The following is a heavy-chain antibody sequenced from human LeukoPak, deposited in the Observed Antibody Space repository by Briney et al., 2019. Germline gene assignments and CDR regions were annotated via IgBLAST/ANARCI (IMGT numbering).Heavy chain of an antibody. CDR3: AKVGVAGGYYWFDP. J-gene: IGHJ5*02. Sequence: SGGSLRLSCAASGFTFTNAWMSWVRQAPGKGLEWVSAITGSGGYTYNADSVKGRFTVSRDNSKNTLYLQMNSLRAEDTAVYYCAKVGVAGGYYWFDPWGQGTLVTVSS. CDR1: GFTFTNAW. CDR2: ITGSGGYT. D-gene: IGHD6-19*01. V-gene: IGHV3-23*01.